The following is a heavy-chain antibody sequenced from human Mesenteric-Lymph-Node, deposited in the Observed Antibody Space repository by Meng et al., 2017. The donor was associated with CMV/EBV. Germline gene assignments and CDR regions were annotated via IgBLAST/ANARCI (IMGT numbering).Heavy chain of an antibody. CDR3: ARGVGSSWFDP. Sequence: SGKASGYTFRDYYIHGVRQAPGQGLEWMGWLNPKSGDKRNAQKFQGRVTTTRDTSITTAYMEVSTVTSDDTAVYYCARGVGSSWFDPWGQGILVTVSS. CDR1: GYTFRDYY. D-gene: IGHD1-26*01. V-gene: IGHV1-2*02. CDR2: LNPKSGDK. J-gene: IGHJ5*02.